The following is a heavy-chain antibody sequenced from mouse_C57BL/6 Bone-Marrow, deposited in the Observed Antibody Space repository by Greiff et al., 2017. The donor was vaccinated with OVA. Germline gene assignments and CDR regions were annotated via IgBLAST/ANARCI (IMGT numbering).Heavy chain of an antibody. Sequence: VQLQQSGAELVRPGSSVKLSCKASGYTFTSYWMHWVKQRPIQGLEWIGNIDPSDSETNYNQKFKDKATLTVDKSSSSAYMQLSSLTSEDSAVYYCARVRYGNLDYWGQGTTLTVSS. CDR1: GYTFTSYW. CDR3: ARVRYGNLDY. D-gene: IGHD2-1*01. CDR2: IDPSDSET. J-gene: IGHJ2*01. V-gene: IGHV1-52*01.